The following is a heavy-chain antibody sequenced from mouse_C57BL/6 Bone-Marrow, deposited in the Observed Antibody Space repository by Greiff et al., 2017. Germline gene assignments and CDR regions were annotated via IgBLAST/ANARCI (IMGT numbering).Heavy chain of an antibody. CDR2: IYPRSGNT. D-gene: IGHD2-5*01. V-gene: IGHV1-81*01. J-gene: IGHJ3*01. CDR3: ARRGHYSNLGFAY. CDR1: GYTFTSYG. Sequence: VQLVESGAELARPGASVKLSCKASGYTFTSYGISWVKQRTGQGLEWIGEIYPRSGNTYYNEKFKGKATLTADKSSSTAYMELRSLTSEDSAVYVCARRGHYSNLGFAYWGQGTLVTVSA.